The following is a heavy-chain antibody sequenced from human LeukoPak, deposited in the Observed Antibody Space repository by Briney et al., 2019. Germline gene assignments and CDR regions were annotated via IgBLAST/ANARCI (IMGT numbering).Heavy chain of an antibody. CDR2: ISYDGSNK. D-gene: IGHD6-13*01. CDR3: AKDVSSWYDFGYYYYCMDV. Sequence: PGRSLRLSCAASGFTFSSYGMHWVRQAPGKGLEWVAVISYDGSNKYYADSVKGRFTISRDNSKNTLYLQMNSLRAEDTAVYYCAKDVSSWYDFGYYYYCMDVWGQGTTVTVSS. V-gene: IGHV3-30*18. J-gene: IGHJ6*02. CDR1: GFTFSSYG.